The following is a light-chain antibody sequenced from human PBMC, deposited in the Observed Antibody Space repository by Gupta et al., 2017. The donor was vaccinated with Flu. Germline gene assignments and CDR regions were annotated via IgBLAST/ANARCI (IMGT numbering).Light chain of an antibody. V-gene: IGLV1-44*01. Sequence: QSVVTQPPSASGPPGQRVTISCSGSRSNVGVNAVNWYQQVPGTAPKLLIYSNDQRPSGVPDRFSASKSGTSASLAISGLQSEDETDYYCAAWDDSLNASVFGTGTKVTVL. CDR3: AAWDDSLNASV. J-gene: IGLJ1*01. CDR1: RSNVGVNA. CDR2: SND.